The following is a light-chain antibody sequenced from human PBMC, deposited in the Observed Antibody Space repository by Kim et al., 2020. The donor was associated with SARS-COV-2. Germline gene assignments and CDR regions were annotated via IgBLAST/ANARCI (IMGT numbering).Light chain of an antibody. V-gene: IGLV3-1*01. J-gene: IGLJ2*01. CDR2: QDT. CDR3: QAWDSGTVV. Sequence: SYELTQPLSVSVSPGQTATITCSGDKLREKYACWYQQKAGQSPVLVIYQDTKRPSGIPDRFSGSNSGNAATLPISGTQAMDEADYYCQAWDSGTVVFGGG. CDR1: KLREKY.